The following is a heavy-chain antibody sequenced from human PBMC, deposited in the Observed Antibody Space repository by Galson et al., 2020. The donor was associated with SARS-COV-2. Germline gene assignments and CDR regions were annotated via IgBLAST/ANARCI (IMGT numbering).Heavy chain of an antibody. J-gene: IGHJ4*01. CDR2: ISGSGSRT. CDR3: AKDPNGGNVFDY. D-gene: IGHD1-1*01. Sequence: GGSLRLSCADSGRKSATSWVRQAPGKGLEWVSAISGSGSRTFYADSVKGRFTISRADNTIFLQMTGLRGEDTAMYFCAKDPNGGNVFDYWGHGTLVTVS. V-gene: IGHV3-23*01. CDR1: GRKSA.